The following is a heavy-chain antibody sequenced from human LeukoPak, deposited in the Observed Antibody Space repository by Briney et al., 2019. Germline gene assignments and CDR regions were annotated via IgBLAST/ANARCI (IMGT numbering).Heavy chain of an antibody. J-gene: IGHJ4*02. CDR1: GYTFNTYG. Sequence: VASVKVSCKASGYTFNTYGITWVRQAPGQGLEWMGWISVYNVITKYAQKLQDGVTLTTDTSPTTAYMELRSLRSYEPTLYYCARDSSPCVRDSSSWYVWGQGTLVTVSS. D-gene: IGHD6-13*01. V-gene: IGHV1-18*01. CDR2: ISVYNVIT. CDR3: ARDSSPCVRDSSSWYV.